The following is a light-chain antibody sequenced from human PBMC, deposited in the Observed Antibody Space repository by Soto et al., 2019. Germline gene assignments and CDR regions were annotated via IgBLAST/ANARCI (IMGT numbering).Light chain of an antibody. V-gene: IGKV3-15*01. J-gene: IGKJ1*01. CDR2: GAS. Sequence: EIVMTQSPATLSVSPGERATLSCRASQSVSSNLAWYQQKPGQAPRLLIYGASTRATGIPARFSGSGSGTEFTLTISSLQSEDCAVYYCQQYNNGPPLGTFGQGNKVE. CDR1: QSVSSN. CDR3: QQYNNGPPLGT.